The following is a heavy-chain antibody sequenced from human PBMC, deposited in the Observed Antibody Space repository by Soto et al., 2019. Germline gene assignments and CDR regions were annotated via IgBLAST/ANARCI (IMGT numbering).Heavy chain of an antibody. V-gene: IGHV1-8*01. CDR3: ARVGYCSGGSCSNYYYYMDV. CDR2: MNPNSGNT. CDR1: GYTFTSYD. Sequence: QVQLVQSGAEVKKPGASVKVSCKVSGYTFTSYDINWVRQATGQGLEWMGWMNPNSGNTGYAQKFQGRVTMTRNTSISTAYMELSSLRSEDTAVYYCARVGYCSGGSCSNYYYYMDVWGKGTTVTVSS. D-gene: IGHD2-15*01. J-gene: IGHJ6*03.